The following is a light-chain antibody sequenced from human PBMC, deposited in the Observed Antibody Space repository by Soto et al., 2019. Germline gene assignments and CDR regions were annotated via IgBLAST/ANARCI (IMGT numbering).Light chain of an antibody. CDR1: QSISRW. CDR3: QQYNSYSPWT. CDR2: DAS. Sequence: DIQMTQSPSTLSASVGDRVTITCRASQSISRWLACHQQKPGKAPRLLIYDASNLQRGVPSRFSGSGSGTEFTLTITSLQPEDFATYYCQQYNSYSPWTFGQGTKVDIK. V-gene: IGKV1-5*01. J-gene: IGKJ1*01.